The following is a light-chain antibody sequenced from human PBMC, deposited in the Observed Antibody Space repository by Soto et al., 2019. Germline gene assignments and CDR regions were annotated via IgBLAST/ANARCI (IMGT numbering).Light chain of an antibody. CDR1: QSVSSSY. J-gene: IGKJ4*01. CDR3: QQYGSSPPKLT. CDR2: GAS. Sequence: EIVLTQSPGTLSLSPGEIATLSFRASQSVSSSYLAWYQQKPGQAPRLLIYGASSRATGIPDRFSGSGSGTDFTLTISRLEPEDFAVYYCQQYGSSPPKLTFGGGTKVDIK. V-gene: IGKV3-20*01.